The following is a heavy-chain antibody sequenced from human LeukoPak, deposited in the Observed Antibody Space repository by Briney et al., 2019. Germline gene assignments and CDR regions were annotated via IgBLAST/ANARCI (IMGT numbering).Heavy chain of an antibody. CDR3: ARERRAYYYDSSGLTDFDY. CDR2: INPNSGGT. Sequence: GASVKVSCKASGYTFTGYYMHWVRQAPGQGLGWMGWINPNSGGTNYAQKFQGRVTMTRDTSISTAYMELSRLRSDDTAVYYCARERRAYYYDSSGLTDFDYWGQGTLVTVSS. CDR1: GYTFTGYY. J-gene: IGHJ4*02. D-gene: IGHD3-22*01. V-gene: IGHV1-2*02.